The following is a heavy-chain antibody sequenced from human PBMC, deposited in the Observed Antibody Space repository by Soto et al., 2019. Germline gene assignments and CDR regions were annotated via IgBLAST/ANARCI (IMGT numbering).Heavy chain of an antibody. J-gene: IGHJ5*02. CDR2: INAGNGST. Sequence: ASVKVSCKASGYTFTSYAMHWVRQAPGQRLEWMGWINAGNGSTKYSQKFQGRVTITRDTSASTAYMELSSLRSEDTAVYYCASAPYSYGYYWFDPWAQGTLVTVSS. V-gene: IGHV1-3*01. D-gene: IGHD5-18*01. CDR3: ASAPYSYGYYWFDP. CDR1: GYTFTSYA.